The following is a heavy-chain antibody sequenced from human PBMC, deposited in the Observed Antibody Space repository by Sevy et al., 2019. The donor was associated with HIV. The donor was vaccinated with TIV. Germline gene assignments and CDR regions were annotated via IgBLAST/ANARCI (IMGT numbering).Heavy chain of an antibody. D-gene: IGHD3-22*01. J-gene: IGHJ4*02. CDR2: FDPEDGET. CDR3: ATTKDCDDNSGDPFDY. V-gene: IGHV1-24*01. Sequence: ASVKVSCKVSGYTLTKLSMHWVRQAPGKGLEWMGSFDPEDGETIHAQRFQGRLSMTEDTSTETAYMEMSSLNSEDTAVYYCATTKDCDDNSGDPFDYWGQGSLVTVSS. CDR1: GYTLTKLS.